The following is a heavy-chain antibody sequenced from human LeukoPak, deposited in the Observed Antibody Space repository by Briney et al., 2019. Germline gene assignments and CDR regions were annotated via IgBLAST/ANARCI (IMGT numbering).Heavy chain of an antibody. D-gene: IGHD4-11*01. CDR3: ARATTGYGGEFDY. J-gene: IGHJ4*02. CDR1: GFTFSSYS. V-gene: IGHV3-21*01. Sequence: GGSLRLSCAASGFTFSSYSMTWVRQAPGKGLEWVSSITSGTYIYTADSLKGRFTISRDNAKNSLYLQMNSLRAEDTAVYYCARATTGYGGEFDYWGQGTLVTVSS. CDR2: ITSGTYI.